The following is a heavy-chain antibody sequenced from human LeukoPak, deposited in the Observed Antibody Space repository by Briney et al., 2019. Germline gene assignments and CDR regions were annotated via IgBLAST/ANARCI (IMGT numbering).Heavy chain of an antibody. CDR2: INHSGST. D-gene: IGHD5-12*01. Sequence: PSETLSLTCAVYGGSFSGYYWSWIRQPPGKGLEWIGEINHSGSTNCNPSLKSRVTISVDTSKNQFSLRLSSVTAADTAVYYCARGGFFRGYSGSDFDYWGQGTLVTVCS. CDR3: ARGGFFRGYSGSDFDY. CDR1: GGSFSGYY. V-gene: IGHV4-34*01. J-gene: IGHJ4*02.